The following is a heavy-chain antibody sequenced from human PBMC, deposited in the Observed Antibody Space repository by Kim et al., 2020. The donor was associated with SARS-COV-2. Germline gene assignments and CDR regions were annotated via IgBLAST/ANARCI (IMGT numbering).Heavy chain of an antibody. CDR2: ISYDGSNK. V-gene: IGHV3-30*03. Sequence: GGSLRLSCAASGFTFSSYGMHWVRQAPGKGLEWVAVISYDGSNKYYADSVKGRFTISRDNSKNTLYLQMNSLRAEDTAVYYCARTGGDHNWFDPWGQGTLVTVSS. J-gene: IGHJ5*02. CDR1: GFTFSSYG. CDR3: ARTGGDHNWFDP. D-gene: IGHD4-17*01.